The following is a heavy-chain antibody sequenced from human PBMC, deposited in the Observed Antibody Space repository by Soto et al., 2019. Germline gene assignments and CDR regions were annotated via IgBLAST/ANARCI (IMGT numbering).Heavy chain of an antibody. Sequence: GGSLILSCAASGFTFSSYSMNWVRQAPGKGLEWVSYISSSSSTIYYADSVKGRFTISRDNAKNSLYLQMNSLRDEDTAVYYCAGERGPLHWFDPWGQGTLVTVSS. CDR1: GFTFSSYS. CDR3: AGERGPLHWFDP. J-gene: IGHJ5*02. CDR2: ISSSSSTI. V-gene: IGHV3-48*02.